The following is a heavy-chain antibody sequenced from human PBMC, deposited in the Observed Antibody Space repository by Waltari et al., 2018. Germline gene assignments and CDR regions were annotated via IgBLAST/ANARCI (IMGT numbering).Heavy chain of an antibody. D-gene: IGHD6-13*01. CDR3: AKETPPGVGVAAAGTDYFDY. CDR1: GFTFSSYG. Sequence: QVQLVESGGGMVQPGRSLRLSCAASGFTFSSYGMHWVRQAPGKGLEWVAVIWYDGSNKYYAESVKGGFTISRDNSKNTLYLQMNSLRAEDTAVYYCAKETPPGVGVAAAGTDYFDYWGQGTLVTVSS. CDR2: IWYDGSNK. J-gene: IGHJ4*02. V-gene: IGHV3-33*06.